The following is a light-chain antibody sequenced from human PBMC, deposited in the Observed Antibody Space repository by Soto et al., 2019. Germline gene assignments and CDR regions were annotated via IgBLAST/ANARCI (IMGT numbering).Light chain of an antibody. CDR1: SSDIGSYNY. CDR3: CTYAGSYLWV. CDR2: DVS. Sequence: QSALTQPCSVSGSPGQSVTISCTGTSSDIGSYNYVSWYQQHPGKAPKLMIYDVSKRPSGVPDRFSGSKSGNTASLTISGLQTEDEAAYYCCTYAGSYLWVFGGGTKLTVL. V-gene: IGLV2-11*01. J-gene: IGLJ3*02.